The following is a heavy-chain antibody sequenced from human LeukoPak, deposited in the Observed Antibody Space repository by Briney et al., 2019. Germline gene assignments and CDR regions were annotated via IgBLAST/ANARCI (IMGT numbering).Heavy chain of an antibody. CDR1: GFTFTSYA. V-gene: IGHV3-21*01. Sequence: GGSLRLSCAASGFTFTSYALSWVRQAPGKGLEWVSSISSSSSYIYYADSVKGRFTISRDNAKNSLYLQMNSLRAEDTAVYYCARGVTTGDYWGQGTLVTVSS. J-gene: IGHJ4*02. D-gene: IGHD2-21*02. CDR2: ISSSSSYI. CDR3: ARGVTTGDY.